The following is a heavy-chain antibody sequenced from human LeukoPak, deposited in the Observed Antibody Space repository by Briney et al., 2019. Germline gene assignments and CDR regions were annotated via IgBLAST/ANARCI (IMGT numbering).Heavy chain of an antibody. D-gene: IGHD3-3*01. CDR1: GGSISSSSYY. CDR2: IYYSGST. J-gene: IGHJ4*02. Sequence: KPSETLSLTCTVSGGSISSSSYYWGWLRQPPGKGLEWIGSIYYSGSTYYNPSLKSRVTISVDTSKNHFSLKLSSVTAADTAVYYCARAGQGDFWSGLRYFDYWGRGTLVTVSS. CDR3: ARAGQGDFWSGLRYFDY. V-gene: IGHV4-39*07.